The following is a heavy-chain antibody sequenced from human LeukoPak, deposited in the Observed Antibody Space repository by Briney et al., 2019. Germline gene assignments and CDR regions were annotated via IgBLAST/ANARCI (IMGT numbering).Heavy chain of an antibody. CDR3: AKDLISPRSVGSSEKVDY. CDR2: VSYDGTET. CDR1: GFIFSRYG. V-gene: IGHV3-30*18. D-gene: IGHD3-10*01. Sequence: GGSLRLSCAASGFIFSRYGMHWVRHAPGKGLEWVAVVSYDGTETKYADSVKGRLNLSRDNSKNMVYPQMNSLTFEDTAVYYCAKDLISPRSVGSSEKVDYWGQGTLVTVSS. J-gene: IGHJ4*02.